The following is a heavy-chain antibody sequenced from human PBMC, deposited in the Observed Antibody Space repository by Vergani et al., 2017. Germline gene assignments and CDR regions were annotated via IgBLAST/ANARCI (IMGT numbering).Heavy chain of an antibody. Sequence: QLQLQESGPGLVKPSETLSLTCTVSGGSISSSSYYWGWLRQPPGKGLEWIGSSYYSGSTYYNPSLKSRVTISVDTSKNQFSLKLSSVTAADTALYYCARHFYGSGNFDYWGQGTLVTVSS. V-gene: IGHV4-39*01. CDR1: GGSISSSSYY. J-gene: IGHJ4*02. CDR3: ARHFYGSGNFDY. CDR2: SYYSGST. D-gene: IGHD3-10*01.